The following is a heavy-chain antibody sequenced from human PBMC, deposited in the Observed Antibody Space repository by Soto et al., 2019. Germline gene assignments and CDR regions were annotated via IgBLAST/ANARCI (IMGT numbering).Heavy chain of an antibody. CDR3: ATVNLGTMPHLFDP. CDR2: ISGYNGNT. Sequence: QVQLVQSGAEVKKPGASVKVSCKASGYTFSSYGISWVRQAPGQGLEWMGWISGYNGNTNYAQNFQDRVTMTTDTSTSTAYMELRSLRSDDTAVYYCATVNLGTMPHLFDPWGQGTLVTVSS. CDR1: GYTFSSYG. D-gene: IGHD2-2*01. V-gene: IGHV1-18*01. J-gene: IGHJ5*02.